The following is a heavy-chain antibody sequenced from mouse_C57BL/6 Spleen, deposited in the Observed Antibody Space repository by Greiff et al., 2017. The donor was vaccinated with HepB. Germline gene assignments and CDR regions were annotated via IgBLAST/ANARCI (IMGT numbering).Heavy chain of an antibody. CDR3: RRNPYYSNYWYFDV. CDR2: IRNKANNHAT. D-gene: IGHD2-5*01. V-gene: IGHV6-6*01. J-gene: IGHJ1*03. CDR1: GFTFSDAW. Sequence: EVQLVESGGGLVQPGGSMKLSCAASGFTFSDAWMDWVRQSPEKGLEWVAEIRNKANNHATYYAESVKGRFTISRDDSKSSVYLQMNSLRAEDTGIYYCRRNPYYSNYWYFDVWGTGTTVTVSS.